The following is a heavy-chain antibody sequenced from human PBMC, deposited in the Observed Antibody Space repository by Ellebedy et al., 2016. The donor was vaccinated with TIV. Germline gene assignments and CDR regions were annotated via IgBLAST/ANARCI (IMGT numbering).Heavy chain of an antibody. D-gene: IGHD2-15*01. J-gene: IGHJ5*02. CDR2: IYYSGST. V-gene: IGHV4-31*03. CDR3: ARGDCSGGSCQYNWFDP. Sequence: LRLSXTVSGGSISSGGYYWSWIRQHPGKGLEWIGYIYYSGSTYYNPSLKSRVTISVDTSKNQFSLKLSSVTAADTAVYYCARGDCSGGSCQYNWFDPWGQGTLVTVSS. CDR1: GGSISSGGYY.